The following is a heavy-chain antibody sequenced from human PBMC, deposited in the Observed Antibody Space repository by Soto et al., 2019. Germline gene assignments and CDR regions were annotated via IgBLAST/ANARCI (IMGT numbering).Heavy chain of an antibody. V-gene: IGHV3-48*02. CDR3: ARDRKYGDALAY. CDR1: GFTFSSYN. CDR2: ISSGSSTI. D-gene: IGHD4-17*01. Sequence: EVQLVESGGGLVQPGGSLRLSCAASGFTFSSYNMNWVRQAPGKGLEWLSYISSGSSTIYYADSVKGRFTISRDNAKNSLYLQMNSLRDEDTAVYYCARDRKYGDALAYWGQGTLVTVSS. J-gene: IGHJ4*02.